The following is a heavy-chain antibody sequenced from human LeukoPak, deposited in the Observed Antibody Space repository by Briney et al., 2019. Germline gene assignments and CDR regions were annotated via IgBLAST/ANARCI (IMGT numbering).Heavy chain of an antibody. CDR2: IRYDGSNK. V-gene: IGHV3-30*02. Sequence: GGSLRLSCAASGFTFSSYGMHWVRQAPGKGLEWVAFIRYDGSNKYYADSVKGRFTISRDNSKNTLYLQMNSLRLEDTAVYYCANWPVGATLGYFDYWGQGTLVTVSS. D-gene: IGHD1-26*01. CDR1: GFTFSSYG. CDR3: ANWPVGATLGYFDY. J-gene: IGHJ4*02.